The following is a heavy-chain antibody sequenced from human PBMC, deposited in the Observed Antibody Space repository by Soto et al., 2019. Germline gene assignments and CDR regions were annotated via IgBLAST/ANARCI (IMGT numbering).Heavy chain of an antibody. J-gene: IGHJ6*02. CDR3: ARDPNFSLTFNYNGMDV. CDR2: INPSGGRATSGGSA. CDR1: GYTFTTYY. Sequence: QVQLMQSGAEVKKPGASVKVSCKASGYTFTTYYIHWVRQAPGQGLEWMGIINPSGGRATSGGSASYARNFKGRVARTRDTSTSTVYIEVSSLTSAYTAVYYCARDPNFSLTFNYNGMDVWGQVTTVTV. V-gene: IGHV1-46*01.